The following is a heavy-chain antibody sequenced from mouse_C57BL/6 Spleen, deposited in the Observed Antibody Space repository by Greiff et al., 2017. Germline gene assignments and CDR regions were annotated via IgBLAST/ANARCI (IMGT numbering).Heavy chain of an antibody. V-gene: IGHV3-6*01. CDR2: ISYDGSN. CDR1: GYSITSGYY. J-gene: IGHJ4*01. D-gene: IGHD2-2*01. CDR3: ARDYGYDYYAMDY. Sequence: EVQLQESGPGLVKPSQSLSLTCSVTGYSITSGYYWNWIRQFPGNKLEWMGYISYDGSNNYNPSLKNRISITRDTSTNQFFLKLNSVTTEDTATYYCARDYGYDYYAMDYWGQGTSVTVSS.